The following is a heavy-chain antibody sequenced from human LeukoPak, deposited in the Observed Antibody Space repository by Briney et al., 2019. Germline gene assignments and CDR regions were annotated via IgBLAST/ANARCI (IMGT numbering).Heavy chain of an antibody. CDR1: GASFNSYY. CDR3: ARAVTPLSCDY. D-gene: IGHD4-11*01. J-gene: IGHJ4*02. V-gene: IGHV4-4*07. Sequence: PSETLSLTCTVSGASFNSYYWSWLRQPAGKGLEWIGRIHTSGSTDYSPSLQSRVIISIDTSKNQFSLKLSSVTAADTAVYYCARAVTPLSCDYWGQGTLVTVSS. CDR2: IHTSGST.